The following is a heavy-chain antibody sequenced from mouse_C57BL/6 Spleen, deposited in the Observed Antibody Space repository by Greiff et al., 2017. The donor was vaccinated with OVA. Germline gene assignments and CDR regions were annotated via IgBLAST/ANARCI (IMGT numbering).Heavy chain of an antibody. CDR1: GFTFSSYA. J-gene: IGHJ2*01. V-gene: IGHV5-4*01. CDR2: ISDGGSYT. D-gene: IGHD2-4*01. Sequence: EVKLMESGGGLVKPGGSLKLSCAASGFTFSSYAMSWVRQTPEKRLEWVATISDGGSYTYYPDNVKGRFTISRDNAKNNLYLQLSHLKSEDTAMYYCARDRSLYDYDGVDYWGQGTTLTVSS. CDR3: ARDRSLYDYDGVDY.